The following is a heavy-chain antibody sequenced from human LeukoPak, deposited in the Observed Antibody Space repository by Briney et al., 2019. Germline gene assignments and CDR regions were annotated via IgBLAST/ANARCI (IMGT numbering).Heavy chain of an antibody. CDR1: GYTFTSYY. D-gene: IGHD3-22*01. J-gene: IGHJ3*01. Sequence: ASVKVSCKASGYTFTSYYIYWVRQAPGQGLEWMGVINPSGGSTTYAQKFQGRVTMTRDTSTSTVYMELSSLRSEDTAMFYCARGKHYYDSGSPFDFWGQGTMVTVSS. CDR2: INPSGGST. V-gene: IGHV1-46*01. CDR3: ARGKHYYDSGSPFDF.